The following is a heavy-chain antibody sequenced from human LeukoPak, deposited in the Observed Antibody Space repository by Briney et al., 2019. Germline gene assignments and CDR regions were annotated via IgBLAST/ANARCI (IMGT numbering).Heavy chain of an antibody. CDR1: GGSISSYY. Sequence: SETLSLTCTVSGGSISSYYWSWIRQPPGKGLEWIGYIYYSGSTNYNPSLKSRVTISVDTSKNQFSLKLSSVTAADTAVHYCARTDPRDYYYYYMDVWGKGTTVTVSS. V-gene: IGHV4-59*01. CDR2: IYYSGST. CDR3: ARTDPRDYYYYYMDV. J-gene: IGHJ6*03.